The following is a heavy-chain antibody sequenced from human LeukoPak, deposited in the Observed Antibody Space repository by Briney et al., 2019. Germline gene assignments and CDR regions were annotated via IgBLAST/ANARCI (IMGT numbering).Heavy chain of an antibody. Sequence: GASVKVSCKTSGYIFTDYYIHWVRQAPGQGLEWMGTLNSSGGSTTYAQKFQGRITMTRDASTSTVYMELRSLRSEDTAVYYCARGVASSGWYSPGYWGQGTLVTVSS. J-gene: IGHJ4*02. D-gene: IGHD6-19*01. CDR3: ARGVASSGWYSPGY. CDR1: GYIFTDYY. CDR2: LNSSGGST. V-gene: IGHV1-46*01.